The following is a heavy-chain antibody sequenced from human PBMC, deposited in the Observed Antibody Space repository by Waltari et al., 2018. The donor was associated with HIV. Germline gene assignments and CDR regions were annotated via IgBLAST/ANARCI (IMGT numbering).Heavy chain of an antibody. D-gene: IGHD1-7*01. CDR2: SYHSGST. Sequence: QVQLQESGPGLVKPSETLSLTCAVSGYSISSGYYWGWIRQPPGNGLEWIGTSYHSGSTYSNPSLKSRVTISVDTSKNQLSLNLSSVTAADTAVYYCARDIGSRKETTYFDYWGQGTLVTVSS. V-gene: IGHV4-38-2*02. J-gene: IGHJ4*02. CDR3: ARDIGSRKETTYFDY. CDR1: GYSISSGYY.